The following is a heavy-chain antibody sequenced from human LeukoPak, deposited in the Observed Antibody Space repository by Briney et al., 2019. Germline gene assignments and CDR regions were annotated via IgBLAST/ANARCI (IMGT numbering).Heavy chain of an antibody. V-gene: IGHV4-31*03. D-gene: IGHD3-9*01. J-gene: IGHJ4*02. CDR3: ARGLRYATD. CDR1: GGSISSGGYS. Sequence: PSETLSLTCTVSGGSISSGGYSWSWIRQHPGKGLEWIGYIYYSGSTYYNPSLKSRVTISVDTSKNQFSLKLSSVTAADTAVYYCARGLRYATDWGQGTLVTVSS. CDR2: IYYSGST.